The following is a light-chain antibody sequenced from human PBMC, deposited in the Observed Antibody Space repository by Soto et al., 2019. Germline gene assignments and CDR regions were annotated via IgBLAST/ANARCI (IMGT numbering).Light chain of an antibody. CDR1: SSDVGGYNY. CDR2: EVS. J-gene: IGLJ1*01. CDR3: SSYTSSSTLYV. Sequence: QSALTQPASVSGSPGQSITISCTGTSSDVGGYNYVSWYQQHPGKAPKLMIYEVSNRPSGVSNRFSGSKSGNTASLTISVLQAEDEADYYCSSYTSSSTLYVVGTGTKVTVL. V-gene: IGLV2-14*01.